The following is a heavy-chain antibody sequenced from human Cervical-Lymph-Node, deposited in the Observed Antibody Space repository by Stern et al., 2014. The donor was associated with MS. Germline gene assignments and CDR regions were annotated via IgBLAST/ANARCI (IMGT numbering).Heavy chain of an antibody. CDR2: SSLNSGTI. CDR1: GFRFDEFA. V-gene: IGHV3-9*01. CDR3: AKGADFILGGHVHD. D-gene: IGHD3-16*01. Sequence: VQLVESGGGLVQPGTSLRLSCIGSGFRFDEFAMHWVRQAPGTGLERISGSSLNSGTICYADSLKGRFTISRDSAKNVLYLQMNSLKDEDTALYYCAKGADFILGGHVHDWGQGTLVTVSS. J-gene: IGHJ4*02.